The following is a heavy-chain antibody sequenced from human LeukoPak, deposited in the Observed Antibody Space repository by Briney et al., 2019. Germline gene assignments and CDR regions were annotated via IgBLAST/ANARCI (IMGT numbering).Heavy chain of an antibody. D-gene: IGHD1-14*01. CDR2: IRYDGSNK. CDR3: AKDPGRALGENWFDP. V-gene: IGHV3-30*02. J-gene: IGHJ5*02. Sequence: GGSLRLSCAASGFTFSTYVMHWVRQTPGKGLEWVAFIRYDGSNKYYADSVKGRFTISRDNSKNTLYLQMNSLRAEDTAVYYCAKDPGRALGENWFDPWGQGTLVTVPS. CDR1: GFTFSTYV.